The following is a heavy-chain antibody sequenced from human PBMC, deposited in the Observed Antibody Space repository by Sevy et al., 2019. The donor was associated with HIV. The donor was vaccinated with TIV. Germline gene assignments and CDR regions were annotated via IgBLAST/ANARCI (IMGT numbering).Heavy chain of an antibody. V-gene: IGHV3-43*01. J-gene: IGHJ1*01. CDR2: INWNGDDT. CDR3: AKERNCGRDCLYFQH. Sequence: GGSLRLSCAASGFTFDDYTMHWVRQAPGKGLEWVSLINWNGDDTYYADSVKGRFTISRDNSRNSLYLQMNSLRTEDTALYYCAKERNCGRDCLYFQHLGQGTLVTVSS. D-gene: IGHD2-21*02. CDR1: GFTFDDYT.